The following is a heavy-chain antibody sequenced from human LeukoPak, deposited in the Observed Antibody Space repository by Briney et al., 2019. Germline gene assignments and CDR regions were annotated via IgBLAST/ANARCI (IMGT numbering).Heavy chain of an antibody. Sequence: PSETLSLTCTVSGYSISGGYYWGWIRQPPGKGLEWIGTIYHSGSTYYNPSLKSRVTISVDTSKNQFSLKLRSVTAADTAVYYCARNGDDSSDYYYFDYWGQGTLVTVSS. J-gene: IGHJ4*02. CDR2: IYHSGST. D-gene: IGHD3-22*01. CDR1: GYSISGGYY. V-gene: IGHV4-38-2*02. CDR3: ARNGDDSSDYYYFDY.